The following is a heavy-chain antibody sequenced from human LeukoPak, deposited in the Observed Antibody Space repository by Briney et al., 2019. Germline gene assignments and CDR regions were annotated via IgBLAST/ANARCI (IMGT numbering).Heavy chain of an antibody. CDR2: IKQDGSEK. D-gene: IGHD3-10*01. CDR1: GFTFSSYW. Sequence: GGSLRLSCAASGFTFSSYWMSWVRQAPGKGLEWVANIKQDGSEKYYVDSVKGRFTISRDNAKNSLYLQMNSLRAEDTAVYYCASLTYYYGSGSSPDYWGQGTLVTVSS. J-gene: IGHJ4*02. V-gene: IGHV3-7*01. CDR3: ASLTYYYGSGSSPDY.